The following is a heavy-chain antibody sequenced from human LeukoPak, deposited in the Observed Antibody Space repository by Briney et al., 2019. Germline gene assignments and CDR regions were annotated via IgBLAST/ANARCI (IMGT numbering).Heavy chain of an antibody. D-gene: IGHD2-2*01. CDR2: INWNGGST. V-gene: IGHV3-20*04. J-gene: IGHJ4*02. CDR3: ARDRGLGSDSSTSCSGS. CDR1: GFTFDDYG. Sequence: GGSLRLSCAASGFTFDDYGMSWVRQAPGKGLEWVSGINWNGGSTGYADSVKGRFTISRDNAKNSLYLQMNSLRAEDTAVYYCARDRGLGSDSSTSCSGSWGQGTLVTVSS.